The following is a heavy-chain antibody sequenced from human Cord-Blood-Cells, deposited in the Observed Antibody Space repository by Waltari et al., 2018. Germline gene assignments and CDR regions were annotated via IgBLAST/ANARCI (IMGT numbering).Heavy chain of an antibody. CDR1: GGTISSYD. J-gene: IGHJ5*02. V-gene: IGHV1-69*01. Sequence: QVQLVQSAAEVKKTGSSEKVSCKSSGGTISSYDISWVRQAPGQCLEWMDAIIPIFGTANYAQKVQVRVTITADESTSTAYMELSSLRSEDTAVYYCARDQSYSSRRYRWFDPWGQVTLVTVSS. CDR2: IIPIFGTA. CDR3: ARDQSYSSRRYRWFDP. D-gene: IGHD6-13*01.